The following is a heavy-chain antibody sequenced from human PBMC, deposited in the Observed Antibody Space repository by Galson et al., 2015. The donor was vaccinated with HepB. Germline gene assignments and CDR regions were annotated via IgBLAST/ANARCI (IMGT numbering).Heavy chain of an antibody. J-gene: IGHJ2*01. CDR1: GCTFSSYA. CDR3: ARGTTVVTFTYWYLDL. Sequence: SVKVSCKASGCTFSSYAISWVRQAPGQGLEWMGGIIPIFGTANYAQKFQGRVTITADESTSTAYMELSSLRSGYTAVYYCARGTTVVTFTYWYLDLWGRGTLVTVSS. CDR2: IIPIFGTA. D-gene: IGHD4-23*01. V-gene: IGHV1-69*13.